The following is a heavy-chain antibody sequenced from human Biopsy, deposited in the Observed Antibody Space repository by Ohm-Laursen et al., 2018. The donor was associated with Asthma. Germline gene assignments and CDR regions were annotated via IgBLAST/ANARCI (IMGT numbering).Heavy chain of an antibody. Sequence: SSLRLSCTASGFTFGDYWMSWVRQVPGKGLEWVAVIWYDGGNKYYADSVKGRFIISRDNSKNTLYLQMNSLRAEDTAVYYCARDIVATMIGYYYYGMDVWGQGTTVTVSS. D-gene: IGHD5-12*01. CDR2: IWYDGGNK. J-gene: IGHJ6*02. CDR1: GFTFGDYW. V-gene: IGHV3-33*08. CDR3: ARDIVATMIGYYYYGMDV.